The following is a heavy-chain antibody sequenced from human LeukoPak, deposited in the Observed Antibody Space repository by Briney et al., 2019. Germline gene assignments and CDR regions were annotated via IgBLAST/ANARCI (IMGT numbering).Heavy chain of an antibody. Sequence: AGGSLRLSCAASGFTFSSYAMSWVRQAPGKGLEWVSAISAGGGSTYYADSVKGRISISRDNSKNTVSLRLNSLRAEDTAVYYCARYSGIVTTTPTVFDYWGQGTLVTVSS. J-gene: IGHJ4*02. CDR2: ISAGGGST. D-gene: IGHD5-12*01. CDR1: GFTFSSYA. V-gene: IGHV3-23*01. CDR3: ARYSGIVTTTPTVFDY.